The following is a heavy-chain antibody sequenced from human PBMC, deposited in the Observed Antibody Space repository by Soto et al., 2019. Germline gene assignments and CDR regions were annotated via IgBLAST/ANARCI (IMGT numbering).Heavy chain of an antibody. D-gene: IGHD1-7*01. V-gene: IGHV3-30*02. CDR1: GFTFSSYG. J-gene: IGHJ5*02. CDR2: IWYDGSNK. CDR3: AKDLDAYGTGTNWFDP. Sequence: GGSLRLSCAASGFTFSSYGMHWVRQAPGKGLEWVAVIWYDGSNKYYADSVKGRFTISRDNSKNTLYLQMNSLRAEDTAVYYCAKDLDAYGTGTNWFDPWGQGTLVTSPQ.